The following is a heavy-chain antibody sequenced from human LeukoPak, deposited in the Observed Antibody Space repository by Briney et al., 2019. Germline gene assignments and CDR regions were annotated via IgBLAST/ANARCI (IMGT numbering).Heavy chain of an antibody. Sequence: GGSLRLSCAASGFTFSSYGMHWVRQAPGKGLEWVAVIWYDGSNKYYADSVKGRFTISRDNSKNTLYLQMNSLRAEDTAVYYCARDRAYCGGDCLLEDAFDIWGQGTMVTVSS. CDR3: ARDRAYCGGDCLLEDAFDI. CDR1: GFTFSSYG. V-gene: IGHV3-33*01. D-gene: IGHD2-21*02. J-gene: IGHJ3*02. CDR2: IWYDGSNK.